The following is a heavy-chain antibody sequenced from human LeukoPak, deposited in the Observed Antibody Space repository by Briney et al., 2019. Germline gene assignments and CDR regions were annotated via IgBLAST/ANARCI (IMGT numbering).Heavy chain of an antibody. CDR2: ISSSSSTI. Sequence: PGGSLRLSCAASGFTFSSYSMNWVRQAPGKGLEWVSYISSSSSTIYYADSVKGRFTISRDNAKNTLYLQMNSLRAEDTALYYCAKDRYAMIVVEFDYWGQGTLVTVSS. CDR3: AKDRYAMIVVEFDY. CDR1: GFTFSSYS. V-gene: IGHV3-48*04. J-gene: IGHJ4*02. D-gene: IGHD3-22*01.